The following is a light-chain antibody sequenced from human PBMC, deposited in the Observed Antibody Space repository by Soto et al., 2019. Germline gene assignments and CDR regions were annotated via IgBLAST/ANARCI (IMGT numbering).Light chain of an antibody. Sequence: EIVLTQSPGTLSLSPGERATLSCRASQSVSSSYLAWYQQKPGQAPRLLIYGASSRATGIPDRFSGSGSGTDFPLTISRLEPEDCAVYYCQQYGSSPPVTFGQRTRLEIK. CDR3: QQYGSSPPVT. CDR2: GAS. J-gene: IGKJ5*01. V-gene: IGKV3-20*01. CDR1: QSVSSSY.